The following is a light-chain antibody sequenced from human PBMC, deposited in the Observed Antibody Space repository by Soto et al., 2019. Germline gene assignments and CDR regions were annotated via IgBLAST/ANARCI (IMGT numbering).Light chain of an antibody. CDR1: QSVLYSSNNKNY. J-gene: IGKJ1*01. CDR3: QQYNSYLWT. Sequence: DIVMTQSPDSLAVSLGERATINCNSSQSVLYSSNNKNYLAWYQQKQGKAPKLLIYKASSLESGVPSRFRGSGSGTDFTLAISRLQPDDFQTYYCQQYNSYLWTFGQGTKVDIK. CDR2: KAS. V-gene: IGKV4-1*01.